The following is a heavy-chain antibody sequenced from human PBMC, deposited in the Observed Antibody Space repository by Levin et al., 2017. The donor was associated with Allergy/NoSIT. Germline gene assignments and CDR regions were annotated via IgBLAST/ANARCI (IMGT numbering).Heavy chain of an antibody. CDR2: INSDGSST. Sequence: GGSLRLSCAASGFTFSSYWMHWVRQAPGKGRVWVSRINSDGSSTSYADSVKGRFTISRDNAKNTLYLQMNSLGAEDTAVYYCARESGDWILVDYWGQGTLVTVSS. J-gene: IGHJ4*02. D-gene: IGHD3/OR15-3a*01. CDR3: ARESGDWILVDY. V-gene: IGHV3-74*01. CDR1: GFTFSSYW.